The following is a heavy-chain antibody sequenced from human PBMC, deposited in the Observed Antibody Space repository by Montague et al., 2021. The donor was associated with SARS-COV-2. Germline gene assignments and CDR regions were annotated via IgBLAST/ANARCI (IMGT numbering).Heavy chain of an antibody. Sequence: SETLSLTCTVSGGSISSSSYYWAWIRQPPGKGLEWIGSIYYRGSTYYNPSLKSRVIISVDTSKNQLSLKLSSVAPEDTAVFYCARTTTRMLYPGNAFDIWGQGTMVTVSS. CDR3: ARTTTRMLYPGNAFDI. CDR1: GGSISSSSYY. CDR2: IYYRGST. V-gene: IGHV4-39*01. J-gene: IGHJ3*02. D-gene: IGHD2-15*01.